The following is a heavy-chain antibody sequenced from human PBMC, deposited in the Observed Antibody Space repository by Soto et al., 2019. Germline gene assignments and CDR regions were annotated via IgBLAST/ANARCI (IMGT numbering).Heavy chain of an antibody. V-gene: IGHV2-70*11. D-gene: IGHD1-1*01. CDR3: AAKRNPGGGTPTDAFDI. J-gene: IGHJ3*02. Sequence: GSGPTLVNPTQTLTLTCTFSGFSLSTSGMCVSWIRQPPGKALEWLARIDWDDDKYYSTSLKTRLTISKDTSKNQVVLTMTNMDPVDTSTYYCAAKRNPGGGTPTDAFDIWGQGTMVTVSS. CDR1: GFSLSTSGMC. CDR2: IDWDDDK.